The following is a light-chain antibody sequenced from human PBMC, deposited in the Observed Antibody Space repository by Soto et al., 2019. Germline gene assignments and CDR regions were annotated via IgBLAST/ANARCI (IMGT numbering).Light chain of an antibody. CDR1: QGISSW. V-gene: IGKV1-12*01. CDR2: AAS. CDR3: QQANSFFRVT. J-gene: IGKJ3*01. Sequence: DIQMTQSPSSVSASVGDRVTITCRASQGISSWLAWYQHKPGKAPKLLIYAASGLQSGIPSRFSGSGSGTDFTLTISSLKPEDFATYYCQQANSFFRVTFGPGTKVDIK.